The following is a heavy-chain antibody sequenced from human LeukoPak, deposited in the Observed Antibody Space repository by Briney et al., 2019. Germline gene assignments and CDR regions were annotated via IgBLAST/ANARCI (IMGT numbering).Heavy chain of an antibody. CDR3: ARLPSVTTHYYYYYMDV. V-gene: IGHV4-34*01. CDR1: GFTFSSYE. D-gene: IGHD4-17*01. J-gene: IGHJ6*03. CDR2: INHSGST. Sequence: GSLRLSCAASGFTFSSYEMNWVRQPPGKGLEWIGEINHSGSTNYNPSLKSRVTISVDTSKNQFSLKLSSVTAADTAVYYCARLPSVTTHYYYYYMDVWGKGTTVTISS.